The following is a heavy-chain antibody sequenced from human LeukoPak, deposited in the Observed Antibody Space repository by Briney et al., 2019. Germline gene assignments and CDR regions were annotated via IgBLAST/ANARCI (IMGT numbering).Heavy chain of an antibody. Sequence: NSSETLSLTCTVSGGSISSSSYYWGWIRQPPGKGLEWIGSIYYSGSTYYNPSLKSRVTISVDTSKNQFSLKLSSVTAADTAVYYCARVKYRSSWYLLDYWGQGTLVTVSS. D-gene: IGHD6-13*01. CDR1: GGSISSSSYY. V-gene: IGHV4-39*01. J-gene: IGHJ4*02. CDR3: ARVKYRSSWYLLDY. CDR2: IYYSGST.